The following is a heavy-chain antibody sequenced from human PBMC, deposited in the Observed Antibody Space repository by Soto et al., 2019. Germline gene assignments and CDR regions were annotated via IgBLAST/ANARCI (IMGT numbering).Heavy chain of an antibody. CDR1: GYTFTSYY. V-gene: IGHV1-46*01. CDR3: ARDPTVTIFGVVLAYYFDY. D-gene: IGHD3-3*01. CDR2: INPSGGST. Sequence: ASVKVSCKASGYTFTSYYMHWVRQAPGQGLEWMGIINPSGGSTSYAQKFQGRVTMTRDTSTSTVYMELSSLRAEDTAVYYCARDPTVTIFGVVLAYYFDYWGQGTLVTVSS. J-gene: IGHJ4*02.